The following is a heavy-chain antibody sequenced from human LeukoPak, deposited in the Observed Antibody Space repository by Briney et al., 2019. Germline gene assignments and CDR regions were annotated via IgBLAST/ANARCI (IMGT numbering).Heavy chain of an antibody. D-gene: IGHD3-22*01. V-gene: IGHV4-39*01. CDR1: GGSISSSSYY. J-gene: IGHJ4*02. CDR2: IYYSGST. Sequence: PSETLSLTCTVSGGSISSSSYYWGWIRQPPGKRLEWIGSIYYSGSTYYNPSLKSRVTISVDTSKNQFSLKLSSVTAADTAVYYCARLHDSSGYYLSYFDYWGQGTLVTVSS. CDR3: ARLHDSSGYYLSYFDY.